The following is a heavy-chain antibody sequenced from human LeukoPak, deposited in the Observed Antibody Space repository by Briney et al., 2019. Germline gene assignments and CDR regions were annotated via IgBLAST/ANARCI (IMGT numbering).Heavy chain of an antibody. CDR2: VDPEDGET. V-gene: IGHV1-69-2*01. CDR1: GYTFTDYY. J-gene: IGHJ4*02. D-gene: IGHD5-18*01. Sequence: ASVKVSRKVSGYTFTDYYMHWVQQAPGKGLEWMGLVDPEDGETIYAEKFQGRVTITADTSTDTAYMELSSLRSEDTAVYYCATVTAMVPFDYWGQGTLVTVSS. CDR3: ATVTAMVPFDY.